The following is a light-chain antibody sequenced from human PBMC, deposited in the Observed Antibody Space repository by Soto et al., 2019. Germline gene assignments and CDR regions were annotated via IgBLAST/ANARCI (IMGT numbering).Light chain of an antibody. V-gene: IGLV2-14*01. CDR2: EVS. J-gene: IGLJ3*02. Sequence: QSALTQPASVSGSPGQSITISCTGTSSDVGGYNYVSWYQHHPGKAPKLMIYEVSNRPSGVSNRFSGSKSVNTASLTISGLQAEDEADYYCSSYTGSSTPVFGGGTMVTVL. CDR1: SSDVGGYNY. CDR3: SSYTGSSTPV.